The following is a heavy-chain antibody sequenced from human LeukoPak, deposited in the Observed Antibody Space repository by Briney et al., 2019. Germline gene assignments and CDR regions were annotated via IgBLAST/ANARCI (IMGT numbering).Heavy chain of an antibody. J-gene: IGHJ4*02. CDR2: IIVGSGAT. CDR3: AADLSNPRMGASYLDS. V-gene: IGHV1-58*01. CDR1: GFTSTNFA. D-gene: IGHD3-16*01. Sequence: SVKVSCKASGFTSTNFAVQWVRQARGQRLEWIGWIIVGSGATKCAQDFQERVTITKDLSTSTLYMELRSLTSEDTAVYYCAADLSNPRMGASYLDSWGQGTLVTVSS.